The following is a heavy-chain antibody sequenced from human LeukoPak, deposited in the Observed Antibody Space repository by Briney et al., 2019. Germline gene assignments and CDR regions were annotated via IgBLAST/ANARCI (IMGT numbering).Heavy chain of an antibody. Sequence: PGGSLRLSCEASGFTFNNAYMSWVRQAPGKGLEWVGRIKTKADGGTTEYAAPVKGRFSISRDDSRNTLYLQMNSLITEDTAVYYCTVLHLRSSWYIDYWGQGSLVTVSS. CDR3: TVLHLRSSWYIDY. D-gene: IGHD6-13*01. CDR2: IKTKADGGTT. CDR1: GFTFNNAY. J-gene: IGHJ4*02. V-gene: IGHV3-15*01.